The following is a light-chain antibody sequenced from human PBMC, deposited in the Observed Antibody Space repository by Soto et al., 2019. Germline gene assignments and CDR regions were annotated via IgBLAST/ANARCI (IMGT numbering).Light chain of an antibody. V-gene: IGLV1-40*01. Sequence: QSVLTQPPSVSGATGQRVSISCTGTNTNIGAGYDVNWYQLLPGTAPKLLIYANTNRPSGVPDRFSGSKSGASAFLVITGLVAEDEDEYYCQSYASSLSALKVFGGGTKLTVL. CDR3: QSYASSLSALKV. J-gene: IGLJ3*02. CDR2: ANT. CDR1: NTNIGAGYD.